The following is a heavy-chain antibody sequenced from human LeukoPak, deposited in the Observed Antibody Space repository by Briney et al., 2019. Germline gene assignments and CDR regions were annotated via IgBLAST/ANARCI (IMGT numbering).Heavy chain of an antibody. CDR3: ARSGAGSDY. CDR2: MKPDGSEK. D-gene: IGHD1-14*01. Sequence: PGGSLRLSCAGSGFTLSSYWMSWVRQAPGKGLEWVANMKPDGSEKYYVDSVKGRFTISRDNAKNSLYLQMNSLRAEDTAVYYCARSGAGSDYWGQGTLATVSS. J-gene: IGHJ4*02. V-gene: IGHV3-7*01. CDR1: GFTLSSYW.